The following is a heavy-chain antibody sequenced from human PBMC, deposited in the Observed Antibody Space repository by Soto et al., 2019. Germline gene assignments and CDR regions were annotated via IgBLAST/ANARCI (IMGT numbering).Heavy chain of an antibody. CDR2: IIPIFGTA. CDR3: ARVYPLEISYYYYGMDV. Sequence: SVKVSCKASGGTFSSYAISWVRQAPGQGLEWMGGIIPIFGTANYAQKFQGRVTITADESTSTAYMELSSLRSEDTAVYCCARVYPLEISYYYYGMDVWGQGTTVTVSS. D-gene: IGHD3-3*01. V-gene: IGHV1-69*13. J-gene: IGHJ6*02. CDR1: GGTFSSYA.